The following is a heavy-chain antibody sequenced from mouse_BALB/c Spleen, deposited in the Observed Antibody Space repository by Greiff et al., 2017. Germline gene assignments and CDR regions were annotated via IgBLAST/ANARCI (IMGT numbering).Heavy chain of an antibody. CDR3: ASVDSYYFDY. CDR1: GFTFSSYA. CDR2: ISSGGST. Sequence: DVKLVESGGGLVKPGGSLKLSCAASGFTFSSYAMSWVRQTPEKRLEWVASISSGGSTYYPDSVKGRFTISRDNARNILYLQMSSLRSEDTAMYYCASVDSYYFDYWGQGTTLTVSS. V-gene: IGHV5-6-5*01. J-gene: IGHJ2*01.